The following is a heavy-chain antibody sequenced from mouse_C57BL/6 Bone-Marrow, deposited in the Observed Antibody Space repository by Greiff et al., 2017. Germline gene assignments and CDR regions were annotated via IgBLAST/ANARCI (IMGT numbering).Heavy chain of an antibody. V-gene: IGHV1-55*01. J-gene: IGHJ3*01. CDR2: IYPGSGST. CDR3: AVGYYYDYPFAY. D-gene: IGHD2-4*01. Sequence: VKLQESGAELVKPGASVKMSCKASGYTFTSYWITWVKQRPGQGLEWIGDIYPGSGSTNYNEKFKSKATLTVDTSSSTAYMQLSSLTSEDSAVYYCAVGYYYDYPFAYWGQGTLVTVSA. CDR1: GYTFTSYW.